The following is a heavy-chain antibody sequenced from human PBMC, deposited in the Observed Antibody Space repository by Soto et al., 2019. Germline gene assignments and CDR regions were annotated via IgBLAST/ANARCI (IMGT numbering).Heavy chain of an antibody. CDR3: ARLTRGYCSGGSCFSDAYYFDY. CDR2: IIPILGIA. D-gene: IGHD2-15*01. J-gene: IGHJ4*02. Sequence: GASVKVSCKASGGTFSSYTISWVRQAPGQGLEWMGRIIPILGIANYAQKFQGRVTITADKSTSTAYMELSSLRSEDTAVYYCARLTRGYCSGGSCFSDAYYFDYWGQGTLVTVSS. CDR1: GGTFSSYT. V-gene: IGHV1-69*02.